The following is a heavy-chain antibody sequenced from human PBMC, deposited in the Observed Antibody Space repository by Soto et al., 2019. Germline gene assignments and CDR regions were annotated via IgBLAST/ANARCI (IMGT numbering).Heavy chain of an antibody. CDR1: GFTFSNAW. CDR2: IKSKTDGGTT. J-gene: IGHJ4*02. V-gene: IGHV3-15*07. CDR3: TGRDYGDYPVEVG. D-gene: IGHD4-17*01. Sequence: EVQLVESGGGLVKPGGSLRLSCAASGFTFSNAWMNWVRQAPGKGLDWVGRIKSKTDGGTTDYAAPVKGRFTISRDDSNNTLYLQMNSLKTEDTAVYYCTGRDYGDYPVEVGWGQGAMVTVSS.